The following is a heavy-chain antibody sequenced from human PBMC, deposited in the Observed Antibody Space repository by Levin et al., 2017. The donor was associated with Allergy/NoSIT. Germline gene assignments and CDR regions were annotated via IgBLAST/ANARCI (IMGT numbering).Heavy chain of an antibody. CDR1: GFTFDDYA. CDR2: ISWNSGSI. Sequence: AGGSLRLSCAASGFTFDDYAMHWVRQAPGKGLEWVSGISWNSGSIGYADSVKGRFTISRDNAKNSLYLQMNSLRAEDTALYYCAKDISAIPSNGMDRNAFDIWGQGTMVTVSS. V-gene: IGHV3-9*01. CDR3: AKDISAIPSNGMDRNAFDI. D-gene: IGHD2-2*03. J-gene: IGHJ3*02.